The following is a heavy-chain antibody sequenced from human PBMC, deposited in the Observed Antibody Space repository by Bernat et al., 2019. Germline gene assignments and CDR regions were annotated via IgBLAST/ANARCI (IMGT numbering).Heavy chain of an antibody. CDR3: ARSLTTVAIYPQD. J-gene: IGHJ1*01. V-gene: IGHV3-7*03. CDR1: GFTFSDHW. D-gene: IGHD4-17*01. Sequence: EVQLVESGGGLVQPGGSLRLSCAASGFTFSDHWMTWVRQAPGKGLEWVANIQQDGTQKYYVGPVKGRFTISRDNAKKLLYLQMNSLRVEDTAVYFCARSLTTVAIYPQDWGQGTLVIVSS. CDR2: IQQDGTQK.